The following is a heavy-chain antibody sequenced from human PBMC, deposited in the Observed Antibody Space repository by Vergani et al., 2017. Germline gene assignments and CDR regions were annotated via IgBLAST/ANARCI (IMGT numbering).Heavy chain of an antibody. CDR1: GFTFSSYG. CDR3: AKLLMVRGVTYYYGKDV. V-gene: IGHV3-33*06. CDR2: IWYDGSNK. Sequence: QVQLVESGGGVVQPGRSLRLSCAASGFTFSSYGMHWVRQAPGKGLEWVAVIWYDGSNKYYADSVKGRFTISRDNSKNTLYLQMNSLRAEDTAVYYCAKLLMVRGVTYYYGKDVWGQGTTVTVSS. J-gene: IGHJ6*02. D-gene: IGHD3-10*01.